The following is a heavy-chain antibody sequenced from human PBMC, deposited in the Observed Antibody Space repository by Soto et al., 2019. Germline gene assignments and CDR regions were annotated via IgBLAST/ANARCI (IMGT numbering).Heavy chain of an antibody. V-gene: IGHV3-33*01. CDR1: GFTFSSYG. J-gene: IGHJ6*02. Sequence: PGGSLRLSCAASGFTFSSYGMHWVRQAPGKGLEWVAVIWYDGSNKYYADSVKGRFTISRDNSKNTLYLQMNSLRAEDTAVYYCARAVEEDYSSSSGMDIWGQGTTLTVSS. CDR2: IWYDGSNK. CDR3: ARAVEEDYSSSSGMDI.